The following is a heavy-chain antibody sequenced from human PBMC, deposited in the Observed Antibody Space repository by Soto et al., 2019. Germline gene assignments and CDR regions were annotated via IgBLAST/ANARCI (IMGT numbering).Heavy chain of an antibody. CDR3: AKEGEVVPAAIMDAFDI. CDR2: ISGSGGST. CDR1: GFTFSSYA. Sequence: GGSLRLSCAASGFTFSSYAMSWVRQAPGKGLEWVSAISGSGGSTYYADSVKGRFTISRDNSKNTLYLQMNSLRAEDTAVYYCAKEGEVVPAAIMDAFDIWGQGTMVTVSS. J-gene: IGHJ3*02. V-gene: IGHV3-23*01. D-gene: IGHD2-2*01.